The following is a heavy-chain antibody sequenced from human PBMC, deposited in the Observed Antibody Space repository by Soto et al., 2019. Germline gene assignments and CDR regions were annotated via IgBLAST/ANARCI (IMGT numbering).Heavy chain of an antibody. CDR1: GGSISGDY. V-gene: IGHV4-4*07. CDR3: AGMVRGVIIDY. J-gene: IGHJ4*02. Sequence: SETLSLTCTVSGGSISGDYWRWIRQPAGKGLEWIGRIYTSGSTNYTPSLKSRVTMSVDTSKNQSSLKLSSVTAADTAVYYCAGMVRGVIIDYWGQGTLVTVSS. D-gene: IGHD3-10*01. CDR2: IYTSGST.